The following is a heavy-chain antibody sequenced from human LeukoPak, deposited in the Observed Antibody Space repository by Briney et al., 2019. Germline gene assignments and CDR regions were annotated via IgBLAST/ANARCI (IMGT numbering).Heavy chain of an antibody. J-gene: IGHJ3*02. CDR1: GFTFSSYS. Sequence: GGSLRLSCAASGFTFSSYSMSWVRQAPGKGLEWVSGINWNGGSTGYADSVKGRFTISRDNAKNSLYLQMNSLRAEDTALYYCARAVVKGAFDIWGQGTMVTVSS. D-gene: IGHD4-23*01. CDR2: INWNGGST. V-gene: IGHV3-20*04. CDR3: ARAVVKGAFDI.